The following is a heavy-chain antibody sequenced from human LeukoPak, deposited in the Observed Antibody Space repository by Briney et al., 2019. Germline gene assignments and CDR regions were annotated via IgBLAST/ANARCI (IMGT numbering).Heavy chain of an antibody. CDR2: TYYRSKWYN. Sequence: PSQTLSLTCAISGDSVSSNSAAWNWSRQSPSRGLEWLGRTYYRSKWYNDYAVSMRSRVSINPDTSKNQFSLQLNSVTPEDTAVYYCARGYSSGIDYWGQGTLVTVSS. J-gene: IGHJ4*02. CDR1: GDSVSSNSAA. D-gene: IGHD6-19*01. CDR3: ARGYSSGIDY. V-gene: IGHV6-1*01.